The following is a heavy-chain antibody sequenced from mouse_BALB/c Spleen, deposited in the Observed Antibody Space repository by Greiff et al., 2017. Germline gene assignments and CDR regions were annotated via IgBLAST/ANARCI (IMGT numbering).Heavy chain of an antibody. CDR1: GFNIKDYY. J-gene: IGHJ3*01. CDR2: IDPENGDT. Sequence: VQLQQSGAELVRSGASVKLSCTASGFNIKDYYMHWVKQRPEQGLEWIGWIDPENGDTEYAPKFQGKATMTADTSSNTAYLQLSSLTSEDTAVYYCSHGNYLTVTFAYWGQGTLVTVSA. D-gene: IGHD2-1*01. V-gene: IGHV14-4*02. CDR3: SHGNYLTVTFAY.